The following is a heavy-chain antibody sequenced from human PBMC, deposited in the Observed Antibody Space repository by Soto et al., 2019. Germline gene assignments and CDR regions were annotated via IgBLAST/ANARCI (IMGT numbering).Heavy chain of an antibody. CDR1: GDSVRNQY. Sequence: PSQTPSLTCTVSGDSVRNQYWSWIRRPPGRGLEWIGYIYRSGSTKYNPSLKSRLTISVDTSKNQFSLKLSSVTAADTAVYYCARTLDYGQMDVWGKGTTVTVSS. D-gene: IGHD3-16*01. CDR3: ARTLDYGQMDV. CDR2: IYRSGST. V-gene: IGHV4-4*09. J-gene: IGHJ6*04.